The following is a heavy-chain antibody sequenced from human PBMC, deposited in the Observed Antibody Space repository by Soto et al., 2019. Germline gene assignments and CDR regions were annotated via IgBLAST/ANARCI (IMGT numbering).Heavy chain of an antibody. V-gene: IGHV5-10-1*01. CDR3: ARHEYRRSSEGHYFDY. CDR1: GYSFTSYW. CDR2: IDPSDSYT. Sequence: DALKISCKGSGYSFTSYWISWVRQMPGKGLEWMGRIDPSDSYTNYSPSCEGHVTISADKSISTAYLQWSSLKASDTAMYYCARHEYRRSSEGHYFDYWGQGTLVTVSS. D-gene: IGHD6-6*01. J-gene: IGHJ4*02.